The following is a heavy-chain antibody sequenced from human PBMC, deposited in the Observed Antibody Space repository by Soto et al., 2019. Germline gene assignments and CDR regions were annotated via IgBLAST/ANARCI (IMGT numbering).Heavy chain of an antibody. CDR1: GFTLSGYA. CDR3: ARRARPDFYYMDV. Sequence: EVQLAESGGGLAQPGGSLRLSCAASGFTLSGYAMDWVRQAPGKGLEYVSGISSNGVGTYYANSVQGRFTISRDNSKNTVYLQMGSLGPEDMALYYLARRARPDFYYMDVWGKGTTVTVS. CDR2: ISSNGVGT. D-gene: IGHD6-6*01. J-gene: IGHJ6*03. V-gene: IGHV3-64*01.